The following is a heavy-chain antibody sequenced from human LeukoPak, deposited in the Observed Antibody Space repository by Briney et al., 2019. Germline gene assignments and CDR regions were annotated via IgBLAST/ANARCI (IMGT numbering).Heavy chain of an antibody. J-gene: IGHJ4*02. Sequence: SETLSLTCTVSGGSISTYYWSWIRQPAGKGLEWTGHIYSSGSTNYNPSLKSRVTLSVDTSKNQFSLKLSSVTAADTAVYYCARSKYGGSYYDTYYFDYWGQGTLVTVSS. CDR2: IYSSGST. D-gene: IGHD1-26*01. V-gene: IGHV4-4*07. CDR3: ARSKYGGSYYDTYYFDY. CDR1: GGSISTYY.